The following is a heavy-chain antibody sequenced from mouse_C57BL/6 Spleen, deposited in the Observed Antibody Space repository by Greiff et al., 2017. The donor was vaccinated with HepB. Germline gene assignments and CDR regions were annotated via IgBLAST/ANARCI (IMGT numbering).Heavy chain of an antibody. CDR2: IDPSDSDT. J-gene: IGHJ3*01. CDR1: GYTFTSYW. CDR3: ASTAQAAFAY. D-gene: IGHD3-2*02. Sequence: QVQLQQPGAELVMPGASVKLSCKASGYTFTSYWMHWVKQRPGQGLEWIGEIDPSDSDTNYNQKFKGKSTLTVDKSSSTAYMQLSSLTSEDSAVYYCASTAQAAFAYWGQGTLVTVSA. V-gene: IGHV1-69*01.